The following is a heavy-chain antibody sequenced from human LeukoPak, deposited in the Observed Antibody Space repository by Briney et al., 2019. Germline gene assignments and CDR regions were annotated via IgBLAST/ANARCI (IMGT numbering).Heavy chain of an antibody. Sequence: SETLSLTCTVSGDSISSYYWSWIRQPPGKGLEWIGYIYYSGSTNNNPSLRSRVTISVDTSKNQFSLKLSSVTAADTAVYYCARLVLFGEFPYFDYWGQGTLVTVSS. CDR2: IYYSGST. J-gene: IGHJ4*02. V-gene: IGHV4-59*08. CDR3: ARLVLFGEFPYFDY. D-gene: IGHD3-10*01. CDR1: GDSISSYY.